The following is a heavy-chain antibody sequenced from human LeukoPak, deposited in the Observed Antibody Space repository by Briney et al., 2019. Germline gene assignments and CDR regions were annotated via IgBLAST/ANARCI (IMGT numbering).Heavy chain of an antibody. J-gene: IGHJ4*02. V-gene: IGHV3-7*01. CDR1: GFTFSSYA. CDR2: IKQDGSEK. CDR3: ARRQGSYFDTSGYYYG. Sequence: GGSLRLSCAASGFTFSSYAMNWVRQAPGKGLEWVANIKQDGSEKYYVDSVKGRFTISRDNAKNSLYLQMNSLRAEDTAVYYCARRQGSYFDTSGYYYGWGQGTLVTVSS. D-gene: IGHD3-22*01.